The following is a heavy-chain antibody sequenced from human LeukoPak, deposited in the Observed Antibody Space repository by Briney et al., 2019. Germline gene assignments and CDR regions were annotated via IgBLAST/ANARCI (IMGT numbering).Heavy chain of an antibody. D-gene: IGHD3-9*01. CDR2: ITGTSGRT. Sequence: GGSLRLSCEVSGLIFSNFAMAWVRQAPGKGLEWVSLITGTSGRTYYAASVKGRFTISRDNSKNTLYLQMNSLRAEDTAVYYCAKDLTYYDILTGYLDYWGQGTLVTVSS. CDR1: GLIFSNFA. J-gene: IGHJ4*02. CDR3: AKDLTYYDILTGYLDY. V-gene: IGHV3-23*01.